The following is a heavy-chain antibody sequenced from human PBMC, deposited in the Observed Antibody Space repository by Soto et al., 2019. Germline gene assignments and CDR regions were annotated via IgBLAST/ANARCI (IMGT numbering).Heavy chain of an antibody. CDR1: GGTFSSYA. CDR3: ARDLGYSYGYRALDY. CDR2: IIPIFGTA. V-gene: IGHV1-69*01. D-gene: IGHD5-18*01. Sequence: QVQLVQSGAEVKKPGSSVKVSCKASGGTFSSYAISWVRQAPGQGLEWMGGIIPIFGTANYAQKFQGRITITADESTSTAYIELSSLRCEDTAVYYCARDLGYSYGYRALDYWGKGTLVTVSS. J-gene: IGHJ4*02.